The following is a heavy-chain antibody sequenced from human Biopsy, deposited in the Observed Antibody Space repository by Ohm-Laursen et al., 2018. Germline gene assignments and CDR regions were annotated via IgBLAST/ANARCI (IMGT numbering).Heavy chain of an antibody. CDR2: ISYNERT. D-gene: IGHD3-9*01. V-gene: IGHV4-31*03. CDR3: VREPKTGTAEAWYFDL. J-gene: IGHJ2*01. Sequence: PSETLSLTCSVSGASVKTSGYFWAWIRQRPGKGLEWIGYISYNERTHYNPSLTSRLAISFDTSNNRISLQSRSVSVADTAVYYCVREPKTGTAEAWYFDLWGRGSPVTVPS. CDR1: GASVKTSGYF.